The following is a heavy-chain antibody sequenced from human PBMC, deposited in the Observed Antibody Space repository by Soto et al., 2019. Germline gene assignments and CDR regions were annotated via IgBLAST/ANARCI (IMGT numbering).Heavy chain of an antibody. J-gene: IGHJ4*02. CDR3: ARGGGWTFDS. Sequence: QLQLQESGSGLVKPSQTLSLTCAVSGGSISNGGYSWSWIRQPPGKGLEWIGYIYHSGSTYYNPSLKGGAPLSGDRSNTQFSRQLSSVPAADTAVYYCARGGGWTFDSWGQGTLVTVSS. V-gene: IGHV4-30-2*01. D-gene: IGHD2-15*01. CDR1: GGSISNGGYS. CDR2: IYHSGST.